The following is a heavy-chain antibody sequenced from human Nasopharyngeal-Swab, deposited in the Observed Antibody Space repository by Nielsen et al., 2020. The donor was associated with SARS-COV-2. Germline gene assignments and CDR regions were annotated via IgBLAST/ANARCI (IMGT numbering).Heavy chain of an antibody. D-gene: IGHD6-13*01. V-gene: IGHV3-9*01. CDR3: ATLPFIAAAVTDYYYGMDV. J-gene: IGHJ6*02. CDR2: ISWNSGSI. CDR1: GFTFDDYA. Sequence: GGSLRLSCAASGFTFDDYAMHWVRQAPGKGLEWVSGISWNSGSIGYADSVKGRFTIPRDNAKNSLYLQMNSLRAEDTALYYCATLPFIAAAVTDYYYGMDVWGQGTTVTVSS.